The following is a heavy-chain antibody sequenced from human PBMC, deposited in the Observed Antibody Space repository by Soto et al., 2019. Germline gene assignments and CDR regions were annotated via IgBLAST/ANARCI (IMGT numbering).Heavy chain of an antibody. D-gene: IGHD6-13*01. V-gene: IGHV1-58*01. CDR1: GFTFTSSA. CDR2: IVVGSGNT. Sequence: PGASVKVSCKASGFTFTSSAVQWVRQARGQRLEWIGWIVVGSGNTNYAQKFQERVTITRDMSTSTAYMELSSLRSEDTAVYYCAATYSSSWSEVWFDPWGQGTLVTVSS. J-gene: IGHJ5*02. CDR3: AATYSSSWSEVWFDP.